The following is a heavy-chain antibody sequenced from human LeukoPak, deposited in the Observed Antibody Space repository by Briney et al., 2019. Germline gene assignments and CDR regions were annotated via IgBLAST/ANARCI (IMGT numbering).Heavy chain of an antibody. V-gene: IGHV3-21*03. CDR1: GFTFIAHS. D-gene: IGHD2-15*01. CDR2: ISSSSAYI. J-gene: IGHJ4*02. Sequence: GGSLRLSCAASGFTFIAHSMNWVRQSPGKGLECVSSISSSSAYIFYADSVEGRFTGSRDKAKDSLYMQMNRERAEDTADYYCARDSVDCSGGRCYRFIDYWGQGTLVTVSS. CDR3: ARDSVDCSGGRCYRFIDY.